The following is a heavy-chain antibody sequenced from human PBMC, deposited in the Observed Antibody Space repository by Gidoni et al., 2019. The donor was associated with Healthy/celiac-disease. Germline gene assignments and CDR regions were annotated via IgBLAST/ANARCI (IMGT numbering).Heavy chain of an antibody. CDR3: ARDTSGSYYTYYYYYYMDV. CDR2: IKQDGSEK. J-gene: IGHJ6*03. CDR1: GFTFSSYW. V-gene: IGHV3-7*03. D-gene: IGHD3-10*01. Sequence: GCLVQPGGSLRLSCSASGFTFSSYWMSWVRQAPGKGLEWVANIKQDGSEKYYVDSVKGRFTISRDNAKNSLYLQMNSLRAEDTAVYYCARDTSGSYYTYYYYYYMDVWGKGTTVTVSS.